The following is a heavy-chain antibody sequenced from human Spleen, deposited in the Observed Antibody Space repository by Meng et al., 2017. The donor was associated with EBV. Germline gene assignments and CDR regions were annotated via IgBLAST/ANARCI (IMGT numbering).Heavy chain of an antibody. CDR1: GYTFTDYA. Sequence: QVRLVQSGSELKKPGASVKVSCQASGYTFTDYAMNWVRQAPGQGLEWMGGLIPMSDAPHYAQKFQGRVTITADESTSTHYMHLSGLTSDDTAVYYCASESGRGFTPDYWGQGTLVTVSS. CDR2: LIPMSDAP. D-gene: IGHD3-10*01. V-gene: IGHV1-69*01. CDR3: ASESGRGFTPDY. J-gene: IGHJ4*02.